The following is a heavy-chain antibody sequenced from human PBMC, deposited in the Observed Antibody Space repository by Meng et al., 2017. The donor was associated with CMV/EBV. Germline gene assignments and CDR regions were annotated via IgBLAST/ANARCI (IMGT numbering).Heavy chain of an antibody. CDR1: GITFSDFL. V-gene: IGHV3-7*01. D-gene: IGHD2-2*01. J-gene: IGHJ3*02. Sequence: GGSLRLSCTVSGITFSDFLMGWFRQAPGKGLAWVANIGQDGSDKNYVDSVKGRFTISRDNAKNSLYLQMNSLRVEDTAVYYCARALPPYQLLSSGERNAFDIWGQGTMVTVSS. CDR3: ARALPPYQLLSSGERNAFDI. CDR2: IGQDGSDK.